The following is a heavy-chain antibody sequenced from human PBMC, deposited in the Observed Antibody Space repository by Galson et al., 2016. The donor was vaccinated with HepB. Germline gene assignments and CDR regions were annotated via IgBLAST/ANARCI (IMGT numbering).Heavy chain of an antibody. Sequence: PALVKPTQTLTLTCSVSGFSLNSGRMGVGWIRQPPGKALEWLALIFSSDEKSYSPSLQSRLAVSKDSSKGQVVLTMTDMDPLDTGTYYCAALGWAVAGRWFDPWGQGTLVTVSS. CDR3: AALGWAVAGRWFDP. J-gene: IGHJ5*02. D-gene: IGHD6-19*01. CDR1: GFSLNSGRMG. V-gene: IGHV2-26*01. CDR2: IFSSDEK.